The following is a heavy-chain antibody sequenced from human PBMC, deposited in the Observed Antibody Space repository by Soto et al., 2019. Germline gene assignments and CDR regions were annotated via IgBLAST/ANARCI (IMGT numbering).Heavy chain of an antibody. J-gene: IGHJ6*03. CDR3: ARDHDDCSGGSCHEHYYYMDV. V-gene: IGHV1-18*01. D-gene: IGHD2-15*01. Sequence: ASVKVSCKASGYTFTSYGISWVRQAPGQGLEWMGWISAYNGNTNYAQKLQGRVTMTTDTSTSTAYMELRSLRSDDTAVYYCARDHDDCSGGSCHEHYYYMDVWGKGTTVTVSS. CDR2: ISAYNGNT. CDR1: GYTFTSYG.